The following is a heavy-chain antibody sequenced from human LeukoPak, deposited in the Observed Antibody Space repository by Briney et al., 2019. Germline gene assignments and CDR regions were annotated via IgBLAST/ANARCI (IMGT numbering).Heavy chain of an antibody. J-gene: IGHJ4*02. CDR1: GFTFSSYG. D-gene: IGHD3-10*01. CDR3: AKPSRDGGYFDY. V-gene: IGHV3-30*18. CDR2: ISDDGSKK. Sequence: GRSLRLSCAASGFTFSSYGMHWVRQAPGKGLEWVAVISDDGSKKFYADSVKGRFTISGDNSKKMLSLQMNSLRVEDTAVYYCAKPSRDGGYFDYWGQGTLVTVSS.